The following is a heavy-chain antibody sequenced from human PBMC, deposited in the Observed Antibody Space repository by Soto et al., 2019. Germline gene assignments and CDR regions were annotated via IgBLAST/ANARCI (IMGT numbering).Heavy chain of an antibody. V-gene: IGHV3-74*01. D-gene: IGHD3-3*02. CDR1: GFSFSGYW. Sequence: EVQLVESGGGLVQPGGSLRLSCATSGFSFSGYWIHWVRQAPGKGLVWVSHINGDGSSTNYADSVKGRLTISRDYAKNTLDLQMNSLRVEDTAVYYCARGVADIYGPQYDWGQGTLVSVSS. J-gene: IGHJ4*02. CDR3: ARGVADIYGPQYD. CDR2: INGDGSST.